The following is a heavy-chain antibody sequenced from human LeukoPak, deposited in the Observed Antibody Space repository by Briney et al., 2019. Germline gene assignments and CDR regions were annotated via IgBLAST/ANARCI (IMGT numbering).Heavy chain of an antibody. J-gene: IGHJ6*03. D-gene: IGHD6-6*01. CDR1: GFTFSDYY. V-gene: IGHV3-11*01. CDR2: ISSSGSTI. Sequence: GGSLRLSCAASGFTFSDYYMSWIRQAPGKGLEWVSYISSSGSTIYYADSVKGRFTISRDNAKNSLYLQMNSLRAEDTAVYYCARGPSIAARNPHYYYHMDVWGKGTTVTVSS. CDR3: ARGPSIAARNPHYYYHMDV.